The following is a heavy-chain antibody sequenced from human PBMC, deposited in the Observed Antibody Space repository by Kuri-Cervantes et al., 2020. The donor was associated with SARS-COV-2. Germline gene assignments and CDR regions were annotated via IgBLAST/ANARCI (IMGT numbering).Heavy chain of an antibody. D-gene: IGHD1-26*01. V-gene: IGHV1-8*01. J-gene: IGHJ4*02. CDR3: ARESFKVGATPSYYFDY. Sequence: ASVKVSCKASGYTFTSYDINWVRQATGQGLEWMGWMNPNSGNTGYAQKFQGRVTMTRNTSISTAYMELSSLRSEDTAVYYCARESFKVGATPSYYFDYWGQGTLVTVSS. CDR1: GYTFTSYD. CDR2: MNPNSGNT.